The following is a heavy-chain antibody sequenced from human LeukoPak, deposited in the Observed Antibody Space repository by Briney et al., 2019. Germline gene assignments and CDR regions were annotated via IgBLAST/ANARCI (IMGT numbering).Heavy chain of an antibody. D-gene: IGHD2-21*02. V-gene: IGHV3-7*01. CDR3: ARDLEEAAYCGGDCYPPFYYYYYMDV. J-gene: IGHJ6*03. CDR2: IKQDGSEK. CDR1: GFTFSSYW. Sequence: GGSLRLSCAASGFTFSSYWMSWVRQAPGKGLEWVANIKQDGSEKYYVDSVKGRFTISRDNAKNSLYLQMNSLRAEDTAVYYCARDLEEAAYCGGDCYPPFYYYYYMDVWGKGTTVTISS.